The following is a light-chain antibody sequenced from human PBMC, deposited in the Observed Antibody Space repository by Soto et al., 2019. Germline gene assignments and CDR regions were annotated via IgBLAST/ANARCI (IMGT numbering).Light chain of an antibody. CDR3: HQYGGSPQFT. Sequence: EIVLTQSPGTLSLSPGESATLSCRASQSVTSTYLAWYQQKHGQAPRLLIYGASRRATGVPDRISGSGSGPAFTLPISSLEPEDFVVYFCHQYGGSPQFTFGPGTRVEI. J-gene: IGKJ3*01. V-gene: IGKV3-20*01. CDR2: GAS. CDR1: QSVTSTY.